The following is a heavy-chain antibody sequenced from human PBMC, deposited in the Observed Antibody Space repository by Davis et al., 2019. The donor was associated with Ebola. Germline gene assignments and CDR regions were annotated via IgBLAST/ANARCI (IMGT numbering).Heavy chain of an antibody. V-gene: IGHV3-48*04. CDR3: ARDSGIAGSSSDYFDY. D-gene: IGHD6-13*01. CDR1: GFIFNKYW. CDR2: ISSSGSTI. Sequence: GESLKISCAASGFIFNKYWMTWVRQAPGKGLEWVSYISSSGSTIYYADSVKGRFTISRDNAKNSLYLQMNSLRAEDTAVYYCARDSGIAGSSSDYFDYWGQGTLVTVSS. J-gene: IGHJ4*02.